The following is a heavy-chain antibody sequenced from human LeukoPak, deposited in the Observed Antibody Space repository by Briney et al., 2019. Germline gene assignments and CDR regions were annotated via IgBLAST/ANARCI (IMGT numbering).Heavy chain of an antibody. Sequence: GGSLRLSCAASGFTHSSYWMSWVRQAPGKGLEWVANIKQDGSEKYYVDSVRGRFTISRDNAKNSLDLQMDSLRAEDTAVYYCARWGYCTGGSCYMYDQWGQGTLVTASS. CDR2: IKQDGSEK. V-gene: IGHV3-7*01. J-gene: IGHJ4*02. CDR1: GFTHSSYW. CDR3: ARWGYCTGGSCYMYDQ. D-gene: IGHD2-15*01.